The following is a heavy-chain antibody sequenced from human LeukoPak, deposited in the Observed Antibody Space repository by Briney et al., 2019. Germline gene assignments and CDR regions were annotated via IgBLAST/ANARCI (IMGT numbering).Heavy chain of an antibody. CDR1: GFTFSDYY. V-gene: IGHV3-11*04. D-gene: IGHD2-2*01. J-gene: IGHJ6*04. CDR3: ASYASCYYCLDV. CDR2: ISSSGSTI. Sequence: GGSLRLSCAASGFTFSDYYMSWIRQAPGKGLEWVSYISSSGSTIYYADSVKGRFTISRDNAKNSLYLQMNSLRAEDTAVYYCASYASCYYCLDVWGKGTTVTVSS.